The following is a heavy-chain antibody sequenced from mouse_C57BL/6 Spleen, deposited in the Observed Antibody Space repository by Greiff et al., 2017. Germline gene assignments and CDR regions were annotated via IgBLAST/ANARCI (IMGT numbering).Heavy chain of an antibody. D-gene: IGHD2-13*01. V-gene: IGHV1-50*01. CDR2: IDPSDSYT. J-gene: IGHJ4*01. Sequence: QVQLQQSGAELVKPGASVKLSCKASGYTFTSYWMQWVKQRPGQGLEWIGEIDPSDSYTNYNQKFKGKATLTVDTSSSTAYMQLSSLTSEDSAVYYCARSTTVYAMDYWGQGTSVTVSS. CDR1: GYTFTSYW. CDR3: ARSTTVYAMDY.